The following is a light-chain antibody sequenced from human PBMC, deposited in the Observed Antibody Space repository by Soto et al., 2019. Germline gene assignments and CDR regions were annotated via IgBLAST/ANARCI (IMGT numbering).Light chain of an antibody. Sequence: QSVLTQPASVPGSPGQSITISCTGTSSDVGSYNLVSWYQQHSGKAPKLMIYEGSKWPSGVSNRFSGSKSGNTASLTISGLQAEDEADYYCCSYAGNSSFVFGTGTRSPS. CDR3: CSYAGNSSFV. J-gene: IGLJ1*01. V-gene: IGLV2-23*01. CDR2: EGS. CDR1: SSDVGSYNL.